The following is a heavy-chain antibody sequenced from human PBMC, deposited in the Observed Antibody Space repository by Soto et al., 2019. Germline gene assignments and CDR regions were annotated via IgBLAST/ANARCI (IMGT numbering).Heavy chain of an antibody. CDR3: ARDGDGYNYLDY. CDR2: INHSGST. Sequence: SETLSLTCAAYGGSFSTNYWSWIRQPPGKGLEWIGEINHSGSTNYNPSLKSRVTISVDTSKNQFSLKMNSVTAADTAVYYCARDGDGYNYLDYWGQGTLVTVSS. CDR1: GGSFSTNY. D-gene: IGHD5-12*01. V-gene: IGHV4-34*01. J-gene: IGHJ4*02.